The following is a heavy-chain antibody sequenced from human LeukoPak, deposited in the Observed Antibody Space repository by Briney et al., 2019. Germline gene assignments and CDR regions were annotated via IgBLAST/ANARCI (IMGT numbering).Heavy chain of an antibody. Sequence: GGSLRLSCVGSGFTFSNYWMSWVRQAPGTGLEWVANIKQDGSEKNYVDSVKGRFTISRDDAKNSLYLQMNSLRYEDTAVYYCARGSGWFFYWGRGILVTVSS. V-gene: IGHV3-7*01. CDR1: GFTFSNYW. CDR3: ARGSGWFFY. D-gene: IGHD3-10*01. CDR2: IKQDGSEK. J-gene: IGHJ4*02.